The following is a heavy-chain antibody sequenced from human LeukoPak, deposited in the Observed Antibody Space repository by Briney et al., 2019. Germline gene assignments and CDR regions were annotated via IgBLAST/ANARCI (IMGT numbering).Heavy chain of an antibody. CDR2: ISAYNGNT. D-gene: IGHD5-18*01. J-gene: IGHJ4*02. CDR3: ARGRGVDTAMVSLHY. V-gene: IGHV1-18*04. Sequence: ASVKVSCKASGYTFTSYYMHWVRQAPGQGLEWMGWISAYNGNTNYAQKLQGRVTMTTDTSTSTAYMELRSLRSDDTAVYYCARGRGVDTAMVSLHYWGQGTLVTVSS. CDR1: GYTFTSYY.